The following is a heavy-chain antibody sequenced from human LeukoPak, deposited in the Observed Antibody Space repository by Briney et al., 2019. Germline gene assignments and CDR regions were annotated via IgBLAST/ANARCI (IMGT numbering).Heavy chain of an antibody. D-gene: IGHD2-2*01. Sequence: GRSLRLSCAASGFIFGDYAMHWVRQAPGKGLEWVSGISWNSGRVDYADSVKGRFTISRDNAKNSLHLQMSSLRPEDTALYYCAKDWGGGCSSSSCSETAIYNYGMDLWGQGTTVTVSS. V-gene: IGHV3-9*01. CDR1: GFIFGDYA. J-gene: IGHJ6*02. CDR2: ISWNSGRV. CDR3: AKDWGGGCSSSSCSETAIYNYGMDL.